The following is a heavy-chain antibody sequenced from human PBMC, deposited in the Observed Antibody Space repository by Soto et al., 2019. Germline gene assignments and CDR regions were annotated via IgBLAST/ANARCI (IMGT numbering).Heavy chain of an antibody. CDR3: ARDPYSSGWYDY. J-gene: IGHJ4*02. Sequence: QVQLVESGGGVVQPGRSLRLSCAASGFTFSSYTMHWVRQAPGKGLEWVAIISYDESHKYYADSVKGRFTISRDNSRNTLYLQMNSLSTEDTAVYYCARDPYSSGWYDYWGQGTLVTVS. CDR1: GFTFSSYT. D-gene: IGHD6-19*01. CDR2: ISYDESHK. V-gene: IGHV3-30-3*01.